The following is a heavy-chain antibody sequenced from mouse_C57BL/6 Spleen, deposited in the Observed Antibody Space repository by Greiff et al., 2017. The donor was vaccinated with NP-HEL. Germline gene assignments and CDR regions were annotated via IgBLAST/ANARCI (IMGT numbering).Heavy chain of an antibody. V-gene: IGHV1-55*01. Sequence: QVQLQQSGAELVKPGASVKMSCKASGYTFTSYWITWVKQRPGQGLEWIGDIYPGSGSTNYNEKFKSKATLTVDTSSSTAYMQLSSLTSEDSAVYYCARVEIYYGNFDYWGQGTTLTVSS. CDR2: IYPGSGST. CDR1: GYTFTSYW. CDR3: ARVEIYYGNFDY. D-gene: IGHD2-1*01. J-gene: IGHJ2*01.